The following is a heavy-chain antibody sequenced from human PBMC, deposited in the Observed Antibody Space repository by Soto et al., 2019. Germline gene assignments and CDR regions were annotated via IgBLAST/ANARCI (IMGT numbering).Heavy chain of an antibody. Sequence: QLQLQESGPGLVKPSETLSLTCTVSGGSISSSSYYWAWIRQPPGKGLEWIGSIYYSGSTYYTPSLKSRVTISVDTSKNQFSLKLNSVTAADTTVYYCARLVSRQWLVPYYFDYWGQGTLVTVSS. V-gene: IGHV4-39*01. CDR2: IYYSGST. CDR3: ARLVSRQWLVPYYFDY. J-gene: IGHJ4*02. CDR1: GGSISSSSYY. D-gene: IGHD6-19*01.